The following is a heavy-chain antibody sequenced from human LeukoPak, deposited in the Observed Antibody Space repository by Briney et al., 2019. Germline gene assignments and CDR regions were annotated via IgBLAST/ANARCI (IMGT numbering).Heavy chain of an antibody. D-gene: IGHD3-3*01. CDR1: GYTFTSYD. J-gene: IGHJ6*03. CDR2: MNPNSGNT. Sequence: ASVKVSCKASGYTFTSYDINWVRQATGQGLEWMGWMNPNSGNTGYAQKFQGRVTITRNTSISTAYMELSSLRSEDTAVYYCAGGGIFGVVPTYFYYSMDVWGKGTTVTVSS. CDR3: AGGGIFGVVPTYFYYSMDV. V-gene: IGHV1-8*03.